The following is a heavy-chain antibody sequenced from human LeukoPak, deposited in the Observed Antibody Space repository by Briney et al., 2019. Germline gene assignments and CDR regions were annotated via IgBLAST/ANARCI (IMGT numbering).Heavy chain of an antibody. CDR1: GYTFTSYY. D-gene: IGHD5-24*01. J-gene: IGHJ4*02. Sequence: ASVKVSCKASGYTFTSYYMHWVRQAPGQGLEWMGIINPSGGSTSYAQKFQGRVTMTRDTSTSTVYMELSSLRSEDTAVYYCATEGVSGWPQFQPSLYYFDYWGQGTLVTVSS. V-gene: IGHV1-46*01. CDR2: INPSGGST. CDR3: ATEGVSGWPQFQPSLYYFDY.